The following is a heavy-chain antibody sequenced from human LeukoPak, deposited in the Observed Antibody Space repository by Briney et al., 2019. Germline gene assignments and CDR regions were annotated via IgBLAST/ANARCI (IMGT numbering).Heavy chain of an antibody. D-gene: IGHD3-22*01. CDR2: FDPEDGET. CDR3: ATENPGAGYYYDWHRKNNWFDP. V-gene: IGHV1-24*01. J-gene: IGHJ5*02. CDR1: GYTLTELS. Sequence: ASVKVSCKVSGYTLTELSMHWVRQAPGKGLEWMGGFDPEDGETIYAQKFQGRVTMTEDTSTDTAYMELSSLRSEDTAVYYCATENPGAGYYYDWHRKNNWFDPWGQGTLVTVSS.